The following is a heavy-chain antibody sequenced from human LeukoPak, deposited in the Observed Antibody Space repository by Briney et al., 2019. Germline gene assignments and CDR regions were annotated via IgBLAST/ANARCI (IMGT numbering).Heavy chain of an antibody. CDR3: ARDAGYGSVPQ. CDR2: FSYTGST. V-gene: IGHV4-61*01. CDR1: GDSISFSPYY. Sequence: PSETLSLTCTISGDSISFSPYYWNWIRQLPGKGLEWIGYFSYTGSTTYNPSLKSRVTILFDTSNSQFSLKLNSVTAADTAVYYCARDAGYGSVPQWGRGARGAVSA. D-gene: IGHD3-10*01. J-gene: IGHJ4*02.